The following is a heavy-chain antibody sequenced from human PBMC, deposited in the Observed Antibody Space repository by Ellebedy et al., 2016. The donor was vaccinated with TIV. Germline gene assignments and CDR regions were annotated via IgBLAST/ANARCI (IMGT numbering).Heavy chain of an antibody. CDR1: EFTFSSYA. J-gene: IGHJ4*02. D-gene: IGHD6-13*01. V-gene: IGHV3-30-3*01. Sequence: PGESLKISCAASEFTFSSYAMHWVRQAPGRGLEWVALISYDGSNKYYTDSVKGRFTISRDNSKNTLYLQMNSLRAEDTAVYYCARSRIAAAGTNAYFDYWGQGTLVTVSS. CDR3: ARSRIAAAGTNAYFDY. CDR2: ISYDGSNK.